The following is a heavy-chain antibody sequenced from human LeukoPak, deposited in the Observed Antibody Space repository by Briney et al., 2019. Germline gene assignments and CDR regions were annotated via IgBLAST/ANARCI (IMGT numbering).Heavy chain of an antibody. CDR2: IYYSGST. J-gene: IGHJ4*02. CDR3: ARYSSSWHYFDY. V-gene: IGHV4-59*08. CDR1: GGSISSYY. Sequence: SETLSLTCAVSGGSISSYYWSWIRQPPGKGLEWVGYIYYSGSTNYNPSLKSRVTIAVVTSNNQFSLKLSSVTAADTAVYYCARYSSSWHYFDYWGQGTLVTVSS. D-gene: IGHD6-13*01.